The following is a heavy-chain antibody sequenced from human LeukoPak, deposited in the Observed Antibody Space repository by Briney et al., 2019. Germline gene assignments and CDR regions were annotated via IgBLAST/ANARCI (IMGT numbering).Heavy chain of an antibody. J-gene: IGHJ5*02. CDR2: IKQDGSEK. D-gene: IGHD6-19*01. CDR1: GFTFSSYW. V-gene: IGHV3-7*01. CDR3: ARDRTSSGNPYNWFDP. Sequence: PGGSLRLSCAASGFTFSSYWMSWVRQAPGKGLEWVANIKQDGSEKYYVDSVKGRFTISRDNAKNSLYLQMNSLRAEDTAVYYCARDRTSSGNPYNWFDPWGQGTLVTVSS.